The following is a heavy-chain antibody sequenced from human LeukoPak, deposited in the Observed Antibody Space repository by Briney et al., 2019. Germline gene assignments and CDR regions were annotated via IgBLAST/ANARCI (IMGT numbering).Heavy chain of an antibody. CDR2: IYHSGST. J-gene: IGHJ4*02. CDR3: AREAYYYDSSGYRVTKHFDY. V-gene: IGHV4-38-2*02. D-gene: IGHD3-22*01. Sequence: SETLSLTCTVSGYSISSGYYWGWIRQPSGKGLEWIGSIYHSGSTYYNPSLKSRVTISVDTSKNQFSLKLSSVTAADTAVYYCAREAYYYDSSGYRVTKHFDYWGQGTLVTVSS. CDR1: GYSISSGYY.